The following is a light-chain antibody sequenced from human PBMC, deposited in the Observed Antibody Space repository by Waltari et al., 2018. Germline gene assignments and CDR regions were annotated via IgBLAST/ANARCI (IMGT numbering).Light chain of an antibody. CDR1: SNDVGGYNL. Sequence: QSALTQPASVSGSPGQSITISCTGTSNDVGGYNLFSWYQHHPGKAPKLIIYEVSQRPSGISDRFSASTSGNTASLSISGLQAEDEADYYCCSYAGSSTFVLFGGGTKLTVL. CDR2: EVS. J-gene: IGLJ2*01. V-gene: IGLV2-23*02. CDR3: CSYAGSSTFVL.